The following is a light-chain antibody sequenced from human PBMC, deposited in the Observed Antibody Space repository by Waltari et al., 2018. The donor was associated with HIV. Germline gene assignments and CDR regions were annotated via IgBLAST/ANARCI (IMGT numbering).Light chain of an antibody. J-gene: IGLJ1*01. CDR3: CSYAGSNTYL. CDR2: DVS. Sequence: QSALTQPASVSGFPGQSITISCTGSSSDVGSYNYVSCYQQHPDKPPKLLIYDVSKPPSGVSNRFSGSKSGNTASLTISGLQAEDEADYYCCSYAGSNTYLFGTGTEVTVL. CDR1: SSDVGSYNY. V-gene: IGLV2-23*02.